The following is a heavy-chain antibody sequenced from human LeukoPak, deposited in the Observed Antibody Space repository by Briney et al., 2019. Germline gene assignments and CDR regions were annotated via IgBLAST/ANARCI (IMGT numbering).Heavy chain of an antibody. Sequence: PGGSLRLSCAASGFTFSSYSMSWVRQAPGKGLEWVSSISSSSSYIYYADSVKGRFTISRDNAKNSLYLQMNSLRAEDTAVYYCARIEWERLGRAFDIWGQGTMVTVSS. CDR2: ISSSSSYI. CDR1: GFTFSSYS. CDR3: ARIEWERLGRAFDI. V-gene: IGHV3-21*01. D-gene: IGHD1-26*01. J-gene: IGHJ3*02.